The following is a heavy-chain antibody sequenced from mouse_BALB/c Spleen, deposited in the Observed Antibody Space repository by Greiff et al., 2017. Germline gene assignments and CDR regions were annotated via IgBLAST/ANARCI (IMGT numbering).Heavy chain of an antibody. CDR1: GFTFSSFG. CDR2: ICSGSSTI. CDR3: ARRYRYDEGYAMDY. D-gene: IGHD2-14*01. Sequence: EVQRVESGGGLVQPGGSRKLSCAASGFTFSSFGMHWVRQAPEKGLEWVAYICSGSSTIYYADTVKGRFTISRDNPKNTLFLQMTSLRSEDTAMYYCARRYRYDEGYAMDYWGQGTSVTVSS. J-gene: IGHJ4*01. V-gene: IGHV5-17*02.